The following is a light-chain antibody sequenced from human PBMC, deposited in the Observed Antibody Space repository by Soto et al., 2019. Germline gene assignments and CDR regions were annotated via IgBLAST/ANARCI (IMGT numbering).Light chain of an antibody. CDR1: SSDVGSYNL. Sequence: SALTQPASVSGSPGQSITISCTGTSSDVGSYNLVSWYQQHPGKAPKLMIYEVSKRPSGVSNRFSGSKSGNTASLTISGLQAEDEADYYCCTLKVFGTGTKVTVL. V-gene: IGLV2-23*02. CDR3: CTLKV. J-gene: IGLJ1*01. CDR2: EVS.